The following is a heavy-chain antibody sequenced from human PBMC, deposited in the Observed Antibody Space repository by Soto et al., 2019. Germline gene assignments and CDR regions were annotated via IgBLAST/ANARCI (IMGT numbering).Heavy chain of an antibody. Sequence: GESLKISCAASGFNFRGEAMTWVRQAPGKGLEWISALTPGGETTYYINSVEGRFTISRDNAKDTLFLQMNSLTDADTAIYYCVKDSPVSGKYQDLDYWGQGTLVTVSS. D-gene: IGHD1-26*01. V-gene: IGHV3-23*01. CDR2: LTPGGETT. CDR1: GFNFRGEA. CDR3: VKDSPVSGKYQDLDY. J-gene: IGHJ4*02.